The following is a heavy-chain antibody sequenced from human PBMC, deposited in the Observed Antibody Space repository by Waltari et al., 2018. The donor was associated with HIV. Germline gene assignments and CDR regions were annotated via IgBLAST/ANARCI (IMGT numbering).Heavy chain of an antibody. J-gene: IGHJ4*02. CDR2: IRPDGNDK. CDR3: ARGGGAAAGTVDY. Sequence: EVQLVESGGGLVQPGGSLSLSCEASGVTFPSYWMPWVRQAPGKGLEWVANIRPDGNDKYYVDSVKGRFTISRDNVKNALYLQMNTLRAEDTAVYYCARGGGAAAGTVDYWGQGTLVTVSS. V-gene: IGHV3-7*01. D-gene: IGHD6-13*01. CDR1: GVTFPSYW.